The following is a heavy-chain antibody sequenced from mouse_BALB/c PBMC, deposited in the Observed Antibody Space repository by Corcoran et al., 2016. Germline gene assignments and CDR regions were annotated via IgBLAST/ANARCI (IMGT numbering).Heavy chain of an antibody. Sequence: QVQLQQSGAELVRPGTSVKVSCKASGYAFTNYLIEWVKQRPGQGLEWIGVINPGSGGTNYNEKFKGKATRTADKSSSTAYMQLSRLTSDDSAVYCFARFSSSSLYYVDYWGQGTTLTVSS. CDR2: INPGSGGT. J-gene: IGHJ2*01. D-gene: IGHD1-1*01. V-gene: IGHV1-54*01. CDR3: ARFSSSSLYYVDY. CDR1: GYAFTNYL.